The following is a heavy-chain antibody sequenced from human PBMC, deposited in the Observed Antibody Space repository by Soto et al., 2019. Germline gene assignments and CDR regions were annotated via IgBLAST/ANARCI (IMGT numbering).Heavy chain of an antibody. J-gene: IGHJ5*02. CDR1: GGTFSSYT. CDR3: AGDGASYNFWIWFQP. V-gene: IGHV1-69*08. CDR2: IIPILGIA. D-gene: IGHD3-3*01. Sequence: QVQLVQSGAEVKKPGSSVKVSCKASGGTFSSYTISWVRQATGQGLEWMGRIIPILGIANYAQKSQGRVTITADKSTSTACMELSRLRLEDTAVYYCAGDGASYNFWIWFQPTCQGTLVIVTS.